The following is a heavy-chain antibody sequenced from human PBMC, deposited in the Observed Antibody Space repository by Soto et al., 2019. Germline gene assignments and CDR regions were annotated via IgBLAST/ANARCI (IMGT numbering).Heavy chain of an antibody. V-gene: IGHV3-23*01. D-gene: IGHD2-21*01. J-gene: IGHJ4*02. CDR1: GFTFSSYA. CDR2: ISGIGGTT. CDR3: AKDYCMRRNCYIFDF. Sequence: GSLRLSCAASGFTFSSYAMSWVRQAPWKGLEWVSAISGIGGTTYYADSVKGRFTISRDNSKNTLYLQMNSLRAEDTAVYYCAKDYCMRRNCYIFDFWGQGTLVTVSS.